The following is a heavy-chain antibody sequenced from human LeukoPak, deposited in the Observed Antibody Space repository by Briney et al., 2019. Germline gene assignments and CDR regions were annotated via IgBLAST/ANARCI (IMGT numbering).Heavy chain of an antibody. CDR3: ARDLSRMYSSSSGREGY. CDR1: GCTFTSYG. D-gene: IGHD6-6*01. V-gene: IGHV1-18*01. Sequence: ASVKVSCKASGCTFTSYGISWVRQAPGQGLERMGWISAYNGNTNYAQKLQGRVTMTTDTSTSTAYMELRSLRSDDTAVYYCARDLSRMYSSSSGREGYWGQGTLVTVSS. J-gene: IGHJ4*02. CDR2: ISAYNGNT.